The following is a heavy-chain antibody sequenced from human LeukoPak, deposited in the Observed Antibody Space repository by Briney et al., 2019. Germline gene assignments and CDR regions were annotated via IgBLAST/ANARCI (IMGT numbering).Heavy chain of an antibody. CDR3: ARVSQVVAAYINDLDY. V-gene: IGHV1-2*02. Sequence: ASVKVSCKASGYTFTGYYMHWVRQAPGQGLEWMGWINPNSGGTNYAQKFQGRVTVTRDTSISTAYMELSRLRSDDTAMYYCARVSQVVAAYINDLDYWGQGTLVTVSS. CDR2: INPNSGGT. CDR1: GYTFTGYY. J-gene: IGHJ4*02. D-gene: IGHD2-15*01.